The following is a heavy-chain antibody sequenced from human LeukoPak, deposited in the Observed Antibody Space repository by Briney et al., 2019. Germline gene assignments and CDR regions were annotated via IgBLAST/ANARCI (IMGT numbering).Heavy chain of an antibody. V-gene: IGHV4-4*07. D-gene: IGHD3-16*01. Sequence: SETLSLTCNVSGGSLSTYYWNWLRQPAGKGLEWIGRMYGGGATRYNPSLGSRVTMSVDTSKNRASLKLTSVTAADPAVYFCVRDQSGSGGHNNDAFDIWGQGTMVVVSA. J-gene: IGHJ3*02. CDR1: GGSLSTYY. CDR2: MYGGGAT. CDR3: VRDQSGSGGHNNDAFDI.